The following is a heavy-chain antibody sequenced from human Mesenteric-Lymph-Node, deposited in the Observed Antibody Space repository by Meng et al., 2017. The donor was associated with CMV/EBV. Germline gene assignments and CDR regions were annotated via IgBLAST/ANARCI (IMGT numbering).Heavy chain of an antibody. J-gene: IGHJ1*01. Sequence: GGSFSGDYWSWIRQPPGKGLEWIGEINHSGSTNYNPSLKSRVTISVDTSKNQFSLKLSSVTAADTAVYYCARGRRTYYYGSGEYFQHWGQGTLVTVSS. CDR2: INHSGST. CDR3: ARGRRTYYYGSGEYFQH. V-gene: IGHV4-34*01. CDR1: GGSFSGDY. D-gene: IGHD3-10*01.